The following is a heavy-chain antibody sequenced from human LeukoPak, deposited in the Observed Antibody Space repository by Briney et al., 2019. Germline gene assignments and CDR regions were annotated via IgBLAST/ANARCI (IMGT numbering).Heavy chain of an antibody. CDR3: AKDLSYRDGYNSEAFDI. CDR2: IRYDGSNK. CDR1: GFTFNNYG. V-gene: IGHV3-30*02. J-gene: IGHJ3*02. D-gene: IGHD5-24*01. Sequence: QPGGSLRLSCAASGFTFNNYGMHWVRQAPGKGLESVAFIRYDGSNKYYADSVKGRFTISRDNSKNTLYLQMNSLRAEDTAVYYCAKDLSYRDGYNSEAFDIWGQGTMVTVSS.